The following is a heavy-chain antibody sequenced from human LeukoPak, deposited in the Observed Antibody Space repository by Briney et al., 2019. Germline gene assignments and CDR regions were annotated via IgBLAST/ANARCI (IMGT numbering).Heavy chain of an antibody. D-gene: IGHD6-19*01. CDR1: GYSISSGYY. CDR2: IYHSGST. CDR3: ARGRQWLEYYFDY. J-gene: IGHJ4*02. V-gene: IGHV4-38-2*01. Sequence: PSETLSLICAVSGYSISSGYYWGWIRQPPGKGLEWIGSIYHSGSTYYNPSLKSRVFISVNTSKNQSSLKLSSVTAADTAVYYCARGRQWLEYYFDYWGQGTLVTVSS.